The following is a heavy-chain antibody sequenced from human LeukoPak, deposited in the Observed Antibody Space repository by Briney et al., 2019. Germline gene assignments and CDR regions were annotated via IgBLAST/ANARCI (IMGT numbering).Heavy chain of an antibody. Sequence: PGGSLRLSCAASGFTFSNAWMSWVRQAPGKGLEWVGRIKSKTDGGTTDYAAPVKGRFTISRDDSKNTLYLQMNSLKTEDTAVYYCTTGFYYYYYYMDVWGKGTTVTVSS. CDR3: TTGFYYYYYYMDV. J-gene: IGHJ6*03. V-gene: IGHV3-15*01. CDR2: IKSKTDGGTT. CDR1: GFTFSNAW.